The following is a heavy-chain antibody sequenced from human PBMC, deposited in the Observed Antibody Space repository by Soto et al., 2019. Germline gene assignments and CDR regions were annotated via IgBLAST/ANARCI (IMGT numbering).Heavy chain of an antibody. J-gene: IGHJ4*02. V-gene: IGHV4-4*02. D-gene: IGHD5-12*01. CDR1: GGSISSSNW. Sequence: SETLSLTCAVSGGSISSSNWWSWVRQPPGKGLEWIGEIYHSGSTNYNPSLKSRVTISVDKSKNQFSLKLSSVTAAETAVYYCARALYSGYDSTYDYWGQGTLVTVSS. CDR3: ARALYSGYDSTYDY. CDR2: IYHSGST.